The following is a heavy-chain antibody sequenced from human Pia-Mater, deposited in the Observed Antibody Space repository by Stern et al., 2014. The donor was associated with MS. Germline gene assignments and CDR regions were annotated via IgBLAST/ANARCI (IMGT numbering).Heavy chain of an antibody. D-gene: IGHD2-21*02. V-gene: IGHV1-69*06. Sequence: VQLVQSGAELKKPGSSVKVSCKASGGTFSSYGISWVRQAPGQGLEWMGGIIPLFGTANYARRFQGRVTMTADISTSTAYMELSSLRSEDTAVYYCARDGDFGSNYGMDVWGRGTTVTVAS. CDR2: IIPLFGTA. CDR1: GGTFSSYG. CDR3: ARDGDFGSNYGMDV. J-gene: IGHJ6*02.